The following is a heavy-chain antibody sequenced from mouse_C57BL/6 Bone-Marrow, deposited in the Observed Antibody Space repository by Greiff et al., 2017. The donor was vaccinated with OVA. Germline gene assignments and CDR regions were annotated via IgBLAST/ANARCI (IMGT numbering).Heavy chain of an antibody. CDR3: ASPYYYGSSYEAY. CDR2: IYPRSGNT. J-gene: IGHJ3*01. Sequence: VQLQQSGAELARPGASVKLSCKASGYTFTSYGISWVKQRTGQGLEWIGEIYPRSGNTYYNEKFKGKATLTADKSSSTAYMELRSLTSEDSAVYFCASPYYYGSSYEAYWGQGTLVTVSA. D-gene: IGHD1-1*01. V-gene: IGHV1-81*01. CDR1: GYTFTSYG.